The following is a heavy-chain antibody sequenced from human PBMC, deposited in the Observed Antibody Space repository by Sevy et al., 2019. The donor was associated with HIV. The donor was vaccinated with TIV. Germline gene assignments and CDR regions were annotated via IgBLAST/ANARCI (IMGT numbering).Heavy chain of an antibody. D-gene: IGHD2-15*01. J-gene: IGHJ6*02. CDR2: ISGSSSYI. Sequence: GGSLRLSCAASGFTFSSYSMNWVRQAPGKGLEWVSSISGSSSYIYYADSVKGRFTISRDSAKNSLYLQMNSLRAEDTAVYYCARIHCSGGSCYWGDVWGQGTTVTVSS. CDR3: ARIHCSGGSCYWGDV. CDR1: GFTFSSYS. V-gene: IGHV3-21*01.